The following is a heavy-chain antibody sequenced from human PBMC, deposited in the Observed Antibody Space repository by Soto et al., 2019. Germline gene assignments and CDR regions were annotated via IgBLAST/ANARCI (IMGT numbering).Heavy chain of an antibody. CDR2: IYNHGNS. V-gene: IGHV4-30-4*01. CDR1: GDSINSGDYY. J-gene: IGHJ6*02. CDR3: AREYWNSPYCMDV. D-gene: IGHD1-7*01. Sequence: QVQLQESGPGLVKPSQTLSLTCTVSGDSINSGDYYWTWIRQSPGEGLEWIGHIYNHGNSYQNPSLKGRGTISVDTSKNQFSLRLTSVTVADTAVYYCAREYWNSPYCMDVWGQGTTVTVSS.